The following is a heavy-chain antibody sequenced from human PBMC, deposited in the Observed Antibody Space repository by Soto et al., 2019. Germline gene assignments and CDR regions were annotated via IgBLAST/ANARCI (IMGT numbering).Heavy chain of an antibody. CDR2: IYYSGST. D-gene: IGHD6-6*01. CDR1: GGSISSYY. Sequence: SVTLSLTCTVSGGSISSYYWSWIRQPPGKGLEWIGYIYYSGSTNYNPSLKSRVTISVDTSKNQFSLKLSSVTAADTAVYYCASPRFEYSSSPGAFDIWGQGTMVTVSS. CDR3: ASPRFEYSSSPGAFDI. J-gene: IGHJ3*02. V-gene: IGHV4-59*08.